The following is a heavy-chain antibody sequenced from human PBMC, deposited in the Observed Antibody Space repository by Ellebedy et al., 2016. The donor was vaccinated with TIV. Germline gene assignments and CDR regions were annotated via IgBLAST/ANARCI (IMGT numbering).Heavy chain of an antibody. CDR1: GFTFSPNA. V-gene: IGHV3-30-3*01. D-gene: IGHD3-22*01. CDR2: ISYDGSNK. CDR3: AKDGSSGYHG. Sequence: GESLKISCAASGFTFSPNAMSWVRQAPGKGLEWVAAISYDGSNKYYADSVKGRFTISRDNSKNTLYLQMNSLRAEDTAVYYCAKDGSSGYHGWGQGTLVTVSS. J-gene: IGHJ4*02.